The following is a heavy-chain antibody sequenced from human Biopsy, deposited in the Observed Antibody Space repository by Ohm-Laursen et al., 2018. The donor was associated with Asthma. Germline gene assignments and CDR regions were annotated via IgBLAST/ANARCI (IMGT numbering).Heavy chain of an antibody. D-gene: IGHD5-12*01. Sequence: GSSVKVSCKASGDSFGNYAISWVRQAPGQGLEWMGGLIPVLGTPDHAQVFEGRVTITADESTSTAYMELSSLSSEDTAVYYCARGYSGSDRIVYYYSGLEVWGQGTTVTVSS. V-gene: IGHV1-69*01. J-gene: IGHJ6*02. CDR2: LIPVLGTP. CDR1: GDSFGNYA. CDR3: ARGYSGSDRIVYYYSGLEV.